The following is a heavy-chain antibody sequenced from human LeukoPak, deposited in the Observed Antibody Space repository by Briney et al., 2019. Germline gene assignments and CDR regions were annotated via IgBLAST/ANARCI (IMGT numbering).Heavy chain of an antibody. CDR1: GYTFTSYA. V-gene: IGHV1-3*02. J-gene: IGHJ3*02. D-gene: IGHD4-11*01. CDR3: ARYSSNLKAFDI. Sequence: ASVKVSCKASGYTFTSYAMHWVRQAPGQRLEWMGWSNAGNGNTIYSQEFQGRVTITRDTSASTAYMELSSLRSEDMAVYYCARYSSNLKAFDIWGQGTMVTVSS. CDR2: SNAGNGNT.